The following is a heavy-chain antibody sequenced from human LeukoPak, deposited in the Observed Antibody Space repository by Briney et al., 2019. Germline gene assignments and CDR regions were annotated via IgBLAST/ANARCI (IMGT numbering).Heavy chain of an antibody. J-gene: IGHJ3*02. D-gene: IGHD3-10*01. CDR2: ISGSGGST. CDR3: ARVGPALWALGAFDI. Sequence: PGGSLRLSCAASGFTFSSYAMSWVRQAPGKGLEWVSAISGSGGSTYYADSVKGRFTISRDNSKNTLYLQMSSLRAEDTAVYYCARVGPALWALGAFDIWGQGTMVTVSS. V-gene: IGHV3-23*01. CDR1: GFTFSSYA.